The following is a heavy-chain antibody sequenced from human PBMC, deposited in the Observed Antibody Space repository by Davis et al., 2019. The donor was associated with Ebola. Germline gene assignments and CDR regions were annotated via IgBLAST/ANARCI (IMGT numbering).Heavy chain of an antibody. V-gene: IGHV3-9*01. CDR2: ISWNSGSI. CDR3: AKDIGPNYGDYADYYYGMDV. J-gene: IGHJ6*02. CDR1: GFTFDDYA. Sequence: PGGSLRLSCAASGFTFDDYAMHWVRQAPGKGLEWVSGISWNSGSIGYADSVKGRFTISRDNAKNSLYLQMNSLRAEDTALYYCAKDIGPNYGDYADYYYGMDVWGQGTTVTVSS. D-gene: IGHD4-17*01.